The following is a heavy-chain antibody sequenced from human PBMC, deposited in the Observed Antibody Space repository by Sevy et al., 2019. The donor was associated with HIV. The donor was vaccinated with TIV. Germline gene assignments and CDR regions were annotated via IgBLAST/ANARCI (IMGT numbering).Heavy chain of an antibody. CDR2: IWYDGTNK. V-gene: IGHV3-33*01. J-gene: IGHJ4*02. D-gene: IGHD5-12*01. CDR3: ARYRHGYNYDY. Sequence: GGSLRLSCAASGFTFSTYDMHWVRQAPGKGLEWVALIWYDGTNKYYADSVKGRFTISRDNSKNTLSLQMNSLRAEDTAVYYCARYRHGYNYDYRGQGTLVTVSS. CDR1: GFTFSTYD.